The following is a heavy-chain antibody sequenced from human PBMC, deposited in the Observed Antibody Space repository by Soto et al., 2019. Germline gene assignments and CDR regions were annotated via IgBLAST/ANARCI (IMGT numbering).Heavy chain of an antibody. D-gene: IGHD3-3*01. V-gene: IGHV3-48*02. CDR2: ISSSSTI. CDR1: GFTFSNYN. CDR3: AREFFYDY. J-gene: IGHJ4*02. Sequence: GVLRLSCAASGFTFSNYNMNWVRQAPGKGLEWVSYISSSSTIYYADSVKGRFTISRDNAKNPLYLQMNSLRDDDTAVYYCAREFFYDYWGQEALVTVSS.